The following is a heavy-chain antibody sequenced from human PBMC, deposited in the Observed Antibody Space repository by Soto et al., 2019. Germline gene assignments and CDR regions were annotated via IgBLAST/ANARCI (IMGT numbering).Heavy chain of an antibody. CDR3: ASACPVDRAMVNY. CDR1: GFTFSSYG. J-gene: IGHJ4*02. Sequence: PGGSLRLSCAASGFTFSSYGMHWVRQAPGKGLEWVAVISYDGSNKYYADSVKGRFTISRDNSKNTLYLQMNSLRAEDTAVYYCASACPVDRAMVNYWGQGTLVTVSS. V-gene: IGHV3-30*03. D-gene: IGHD5-18*01. CDR2: ISYDGSNK.